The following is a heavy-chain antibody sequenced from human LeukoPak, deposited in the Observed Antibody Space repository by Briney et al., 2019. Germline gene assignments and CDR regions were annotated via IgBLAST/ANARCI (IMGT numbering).Heavy chain of an antibody. CDR3: ASSSSSWYWGYGMDV. CDR2: IYYSGST. V-gene: IGHV4-59*01. Sequence: SETLSLTCTVSGGSISSYYWSWIRQPPGKGLEWIGYIYYSGSTNYNPSLKSRVTISVDTSKNQFSLKLSSVTAADTAVYYCASSSSSWYWGYGMDVWGQGTTVTVSS. J-gene: IGHJ6*02. D-gene: IGHD6-13*01. CDR1: GGSISSYY.